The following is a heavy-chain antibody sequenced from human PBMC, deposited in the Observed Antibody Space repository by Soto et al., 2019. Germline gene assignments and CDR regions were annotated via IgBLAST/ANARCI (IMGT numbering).Heavy chain of an antibody. CDR3: ARLVRDDYYYYYKGV. Sequence: QVQLQESGPGLVKPSQTLSLTCTVSGCSISSGVYYCSWIRQHPGQAVEWIAYLDYSGCTYYNPSLKTLVTISVDTSKNQFSLQLRSLTATATAVYYCARLVRDDYYYYYKGVWGKGT. CDR2: LDYSGCT. CDR1: GCSISSGVYY. D-gene: IGHD3-10*01. V-gene: IGHV4-31*01. J-gene: IGHJ6*03.